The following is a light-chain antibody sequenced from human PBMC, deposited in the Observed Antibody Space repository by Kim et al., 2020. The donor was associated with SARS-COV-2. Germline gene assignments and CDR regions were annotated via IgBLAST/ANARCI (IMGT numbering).Light chain of an antibody. CDR3: QVWDSSSDHPWV. CDR1: NIGSKS. V-gene: IGLV3-21*04. J-gene: IGLJ3*02. Sequence: SYELTQPPSVSVAPGKTAMITCGGNNIGSKSVHWYQQKPGQAPVLVIYYDSDRPSGIPERFSGSNSGNTATLTISRVEAGDEADYYCQVWDSSSDHPWVF. CDR2: YDS.